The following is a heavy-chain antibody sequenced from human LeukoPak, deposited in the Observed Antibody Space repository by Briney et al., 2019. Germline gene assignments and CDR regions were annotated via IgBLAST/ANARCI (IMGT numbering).Heavy chain of an antibody. CDR2: FDPEDGET. CDR3: ATWRSLRYFDWSPIDY. J-gene: IGHJ4*02. D-gene: IGHD3-9*01. Sequence: GASVKVSCKVSGYTLTELSMHWVRQAPGKGLEWMGGFDPEDGETIYAQKFQGRVTMTEDTSTDTAYMELSSLRSEDTAVYYCATWRSLRYFDWSPIDYWGQGTLVTVSS. CDR1: GYTLTELS. V-gene: IGHV1-24*01.